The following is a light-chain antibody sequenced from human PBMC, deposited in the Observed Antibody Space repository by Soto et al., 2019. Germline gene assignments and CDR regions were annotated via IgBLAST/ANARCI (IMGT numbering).Light chain of an antibody. CDR2: GAS. CDR3: QQRSTWPPFS. J-gene: IGKJ3*01. Sequence: EIMMTQSPATLSVSPGETATLSCRASQSVSNNVAWYQQKPGQAPRLLILGASTRATGIPARFSGSGSGTDFTLTISSLEPEDFAVYYCQQRSTWPPFSFGPGTKVDI. CDR1: QSVSNN. V-gene: IGKV3-15*01.